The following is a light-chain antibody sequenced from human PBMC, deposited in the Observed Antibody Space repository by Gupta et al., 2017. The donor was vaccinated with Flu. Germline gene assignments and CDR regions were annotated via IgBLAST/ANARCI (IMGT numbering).Light chain of an antibody. Sequence: SYEVTQSASAPVSAGQTTRITCPGVNLPRQYVYWYQQKAGQAPILIIYKDTDRRSGIPGRFSGSSSATKATLTTSGVQTEDEGDYYCQSSDTTGTYVVFGGGTKVTVL. J-gene: IGLJ2*01. CDR3: QSSDTTGTYVV. CDR1: NLPRQY. CDR2: KDT. V-gene: IGLV3-25*02.